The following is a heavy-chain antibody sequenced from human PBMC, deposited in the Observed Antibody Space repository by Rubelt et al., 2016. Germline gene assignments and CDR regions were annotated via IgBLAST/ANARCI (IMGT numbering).Heavy chain of an antibody. J-gene: IGHJ3*01. V-gene: IGHV1-69*01. CDR1: GGTFSRYA. Sequence: QVQLVQSGAEVKKPGSSVKVSCKASGGTFSRYAISSVRQAPGPGLEWMGGIIPIFGTANYALKFQGRVTIAADESTSSAYLELRSLVSEDTAVYYCARGFLEWSDACDVWGQGTMVTVSS. CDR3: ARGFLEWSDACDV. D-gene: IGHD3-3*01. CDR2: IIPIFGTA.